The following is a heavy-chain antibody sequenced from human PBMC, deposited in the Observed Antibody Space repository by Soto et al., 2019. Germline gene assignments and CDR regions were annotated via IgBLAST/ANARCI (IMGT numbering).Heavy chain of an antibody. Sequence: QVQLVESGGGVVQPGRSLRLSYAASGFTFSSYGMHWVRQAPGKGLEWVAVISYDGSNKYYADSVKGRFTISRDNSKNTLYLQMNSLRAEDTAVYYCAKDRGVATMYYYYGMDVWGQGTTVTVSS. J-gene: IGHJ6*02. CDR1: GFTFSSYG. CDR2: ISYDGSNK. D-gene: IGHD5-12*01. CDR3: AKDRGVATMYYYYGMDV. V-gene: IGHV3-30*18.